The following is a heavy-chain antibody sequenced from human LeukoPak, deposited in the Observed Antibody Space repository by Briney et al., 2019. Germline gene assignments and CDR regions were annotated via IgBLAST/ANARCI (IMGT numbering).Heavy chain of an antibody. V-gene: IGHV4-59*01. J-gene: IGHJ5*02. CDR2: IYYSGST. CDR3: ARGTYYYDSSGYYYDLDP. CDR1: GCSISSYY. D-gene: IGHD3-22*01. Sequence: SATLSLSCTVSGCSISSYYWSWIRQPPGKGLGWVGYIYYSGSTNYNPSLKSRVTISVDTSKNQFSLKLSSVTAADTAVYYCARGTYYYDSSGYYYDLDPWGQGTLVTVSS.